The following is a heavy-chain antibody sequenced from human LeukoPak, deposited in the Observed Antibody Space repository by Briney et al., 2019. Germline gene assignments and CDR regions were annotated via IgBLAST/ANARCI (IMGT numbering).Heavy chain of an antibody. CDR3: ARMSVVVPLGFDY. CDR2: IYTSGST. Sequence: PSETLSLTCTVSGGSISSYYWSWIRQPPGKGLEWIGYIYTSGSTNYNPSLKSRVTISVDTSKNQFSLKLSSVTAADTAVYYCARMSVVVPLGFDYWGQGTLVTVSS. D-gene: IGHD2-2*01. V-gene: IGHV4-4*09. CDR1: GGSISSYY. J-gene: IGHJ4*02.